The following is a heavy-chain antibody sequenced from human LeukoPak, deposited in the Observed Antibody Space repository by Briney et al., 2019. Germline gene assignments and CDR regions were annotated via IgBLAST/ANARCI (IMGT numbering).Heavy chain of an antibody. V-gene: IGHV3-74*01. CDR3: ARDGILGSHDS. CDR2: ITSDGSDT. Sequence: TGGSLRLSCAASGFTLSNYWMHWVRQAPGKGLVWVSRITSDGSDTSYADSVKGRFTISRDIPKNTLYLQMNSLRAEDTAVYYCARDGILGSHDSWGQGTLVTVSS. CDR1: GFTLSNYW. J-gene: IGHJ4*02. D-gene: IGHD2-15*01.